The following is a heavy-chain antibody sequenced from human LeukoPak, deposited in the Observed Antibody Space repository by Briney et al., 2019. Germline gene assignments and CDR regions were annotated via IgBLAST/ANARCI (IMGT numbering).Heavy chain of an antibody. CDR1: GGSISSGAYS. Sequence: SQTLSLTCAVSGGSISSGAYSWSWIRQPPGKGLEWIGYIYHSGSTYYNASLKSRVTISVYRSKNQFSLKLNSVTAADTAVYYCARGIDCSGGSCYLDYWGQGTLVTVSS. D-gene: IGHD2-15*01. CDR2: IYHSGST. CDR3: ARGIDCSGGSCYLDY. V-gene: IGHV4-30-2*01. J-gene: IGHJ4*02.